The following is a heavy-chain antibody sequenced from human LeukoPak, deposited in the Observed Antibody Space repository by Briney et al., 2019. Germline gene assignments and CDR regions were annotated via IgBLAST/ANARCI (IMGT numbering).Heavy chain of an antibody. V-gene: IGHV1-2*02. CDR2: INPNSGGI. Sequence: GASVKVSCKASGYTFTGYYMHWVRQAPGQGLEWMGWINPNSGGINYAQKFQGRVTMTRDTSISTAYMELSRLRSDDTAVYYCARVGDFWSGYYYWGQGTLVTVSS. J-gene: IGHJ4*02. CDR3: ARVGDFWSGYYY. CDR1: GYTFTGYY. D-gene: IGHD3-3*01.